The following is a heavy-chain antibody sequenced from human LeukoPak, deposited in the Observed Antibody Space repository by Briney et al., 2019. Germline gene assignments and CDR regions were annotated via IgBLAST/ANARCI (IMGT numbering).Heavy chain of an antibody. D-gene: IGHD5-18*01. Sequence: GGSLRLSCAASGFTVSSNYMSWVRQAPGKGLEWVSVIYSGGSTYYADSVKGRFTISRDNSKNTLYLQMNSLRAEDTAVYYCARDSAGGYSYGGPPGLRDYYYGTDVWGQGTTVTVSS. CDR1: GFTVSSNY. V-gene: IGHV3-53*01. J-gene: IGHJ6*02. CDR2: IYSGGST. CDR3: ARDSAGGYSYGGPPGLRDYYYGTDV.